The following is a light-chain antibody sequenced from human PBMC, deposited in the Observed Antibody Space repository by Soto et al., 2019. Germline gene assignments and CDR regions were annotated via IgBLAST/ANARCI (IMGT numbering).Light chain of an antibody. J-gene: IGKJ1*01. Sequence: EIVLTQSPGTLSLSPGERATLSCRSSQSVSSSYLAWYQQTPGQAPRLLIYGASSRATGIPDRFSGSGSGTDITLTISTLEPESFAVYYCQQYGSSLWSFGQRTKVDIK. CDR1: QSVSSSY. CDR2: GAS. V-gene: IGKV3-20*01. CDR3: QQYGSSLWS.